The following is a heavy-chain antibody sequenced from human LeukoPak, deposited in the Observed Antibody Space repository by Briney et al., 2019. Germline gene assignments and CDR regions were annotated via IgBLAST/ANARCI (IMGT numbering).Heavy chain of an antibody. CDR3: ARPRSGSWYTAYDI. J-gene: IGHJ3*02. D-gene: IGHD6-13*01. Sequence: GESLKISCQGSGYSFTSYWIAWVRQMPGKGLEWMGIINPGDSDTRYSPSFQGQVTISADKSIGTAYLQWSSLKVSDTAMYYCARPRSGSWYTAYDIWGQGTMVTVS. CDR1: GYSFTSYW. V-gene: IGHV5-51*01. CDR2: INPGDSDT.